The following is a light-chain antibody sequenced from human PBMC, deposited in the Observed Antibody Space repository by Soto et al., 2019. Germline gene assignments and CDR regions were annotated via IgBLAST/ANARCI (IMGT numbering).Light chain of an antibody. CDR1: TGAVTSTFY. CDR3: LLYYGGAWV. V-gene: IGLV7-43*01. Sequence: QAVVTQEPSLTVSPGGTVTLTCASSTGAVTSTFYPNWLQQKPGQTPRSLIYSESNTHSWTPARFSGSLLGGKAALTLSGVQPEDEAEYYCLLYYGGAWVFGGGTKLTVL. J-gene: IGLJ3*02. CDR2: SES.